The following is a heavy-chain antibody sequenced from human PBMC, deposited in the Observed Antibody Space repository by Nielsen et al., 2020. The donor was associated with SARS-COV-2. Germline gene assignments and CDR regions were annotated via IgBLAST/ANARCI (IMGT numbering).Heavy chain of an antibody. V-gene: IGHV3-30*18. D-gene: IGHD1-7*01. CDR2: ISYDGSNK. CDR1: GFTFSSYG. Sequence: GESLKISCAASGFTFSSYGMHWVRQAPGKGLEWLAVISYDGSNKYYADSVKGRFTISRDNSKNTLYLQMHSLRAEDTAVYNCAKDVAGTKEVWGQRTLVTVSS. J-gene: IGHJ4*01. CDR3: AKDVAGTKEV.